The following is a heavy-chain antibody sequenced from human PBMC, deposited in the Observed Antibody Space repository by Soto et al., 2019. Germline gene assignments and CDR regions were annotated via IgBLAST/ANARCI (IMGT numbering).Heavy chain of an antibody. J-gene: IGHJ6*02. CDR2: ISSSSSYI. CDR3: ARVMGDYYGMDV. CDR1: GFTFSSYS. Sequence: GGSLRLSCAASGFTFSSYSMNWVRQAPGKGLEWVSSISSSSSYIYYADSVKGRFTIPRDNAKNSLYLQMNSLRAEDTAVYYCARVMGDYYGMDVWGQGTTVTVSS. V-gene: IGHV3-21*01.